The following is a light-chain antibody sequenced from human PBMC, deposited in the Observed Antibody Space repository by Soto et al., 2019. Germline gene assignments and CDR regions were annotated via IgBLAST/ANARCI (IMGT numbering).Light chain of an antibody. CDR3: QQYDNLPLT. CDR1: QDISNY. V-gene: IGKV1-33*01. Sequence: DIQMTQSPSYLSASVGDRVTITCQASQDISNYLNWYQQKPGKAPKLLIYDASNLETGVPSRFSGSGSGTDFTFTICSLQPEDIATYYCQQYDNLPLTFGPGTKVDIK. J-gene: IGKJ3*01. CDR2: DAS.